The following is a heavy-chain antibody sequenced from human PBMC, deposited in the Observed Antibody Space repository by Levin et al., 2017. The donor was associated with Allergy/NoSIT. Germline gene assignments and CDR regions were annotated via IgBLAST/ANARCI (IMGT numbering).Heavy chain of an antibody. CDR2: INRDGTTT. J-gene: IGHJ4*02. D-gene: IGHD4-17*01. V-gene: IGHV3-74*01. CDR3: ARFSSVYGDYVSSDY. CDR1: GFTVNSHW. Sequence: GESLKISCAASGFTVNSHWMHWVRQAPGKGLVWVARINRDGTTTYYADSVKGRFTISRDSAKNTVFLQMNSLRADDTAVYYCARFSSVYGDYVSSDYWGQGTLVTVSS.